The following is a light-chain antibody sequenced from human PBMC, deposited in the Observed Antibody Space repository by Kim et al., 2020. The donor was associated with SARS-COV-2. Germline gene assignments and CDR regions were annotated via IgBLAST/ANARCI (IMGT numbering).Light chain of an antibody. V-gene: IGKV3-11*01. J-gene: IGKJ4*01. CDR2: DTS. CDR3: QLSSHWPVLT. Sequence: EVVLTLSPATLSLSPGERATLSCRASQTVSGYLAWYQQKPGQAPRLLIYDTSNRATGVPARFSGSGSETDFTLTINSLEPEDVAVYYCQLSSHWPVLTFVRGSMLE. CDR1: QTVSGY.